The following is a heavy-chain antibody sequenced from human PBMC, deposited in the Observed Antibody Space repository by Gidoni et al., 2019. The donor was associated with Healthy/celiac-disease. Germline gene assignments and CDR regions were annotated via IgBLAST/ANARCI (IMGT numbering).Heavy chain of an antibody. J-gene: IGHJ4*02. CDR1: GGSISSSSYY. CDR2: IYYSGST. Sequence: QLQLQESGSGLVKPSETLSLTCTVSGGSISSSSYYWGWIRQPPGKGLEWIGSIYYSGSTYYNPSLKSRVTISVDTSKNQFSLKLSSVTAADTAVYYCARHRVTTVTTFDYWGQGTLVTVSS. V-gene: IGHV4-39*01. D-gene: IGHD4-17*01. CDR3: ARHRVTTVTTFDY.